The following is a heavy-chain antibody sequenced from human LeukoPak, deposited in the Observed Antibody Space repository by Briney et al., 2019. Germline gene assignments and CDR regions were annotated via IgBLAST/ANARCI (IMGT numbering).Heavy chain of an antibody. J-gene: IGHJ3*02. Sequence: GGSLRLSCAASGFTFSSYGMHWVRQAPGKGLEWVAVISYDGSNKYYADSVKGRFTISRDNSKNTLYLQMNSLRAEDTAVYYCAKAKTTVTTYGAFDIWGQGTMVTVSS. CDR3: AKAKTTVTTYGAFDI. CDR1: GFTFSSYG. V-gene: IGHV3-30*18. CDR2: ISYDGSNK. D-gene: IGHD4-17*01.